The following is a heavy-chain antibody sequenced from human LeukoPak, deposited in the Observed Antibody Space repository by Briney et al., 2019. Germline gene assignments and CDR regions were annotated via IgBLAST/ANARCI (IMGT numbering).Heavy chain of an antibody. CDR3: ARQRPNIVVVPAAIWFDP. J-gene: IGHJ5*02. CDR1: GFTFSDYY. V-gene: IGHV3-11*04. D-gene: IGHD2-2*01. Sequence: GGSLRLSCAASGFTFSDYYMSWIRQAPGKGLEWVSYISSSGSTIYYADSVKGRFTISRDNAKNSLYLRMNSLRAEDTAVYYCARQRPNIVVVPAAIWFDPWGQGTLVTVSS. CDR2: ISSSGSTI.